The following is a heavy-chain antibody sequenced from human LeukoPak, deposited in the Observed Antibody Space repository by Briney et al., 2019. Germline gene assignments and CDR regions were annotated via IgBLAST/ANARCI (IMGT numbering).Heavy chain of an antibody. CDR3: ARVTADAFDI. CDR2: INHSGST. CDR1: GGPFSDHY. Sequence: PSETLSLTCGVYGGPFSDHYWSWIRQTPGKGLEWIGEINHSGSTNYNPSLKSRVTISVDTSENQFSLKLSSVTAADTAVYYCARVTADAFDIWGQGTMVTVSS. V-gene: IGHV4-34*01. J-gene: IGHJ3*02.